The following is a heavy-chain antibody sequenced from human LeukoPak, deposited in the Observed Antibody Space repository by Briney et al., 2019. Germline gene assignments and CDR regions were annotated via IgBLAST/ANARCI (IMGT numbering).Heavy chain of an antibody. Sequence: GGSLRLSCAASGFTFSSYSMNWVRQAPGKGLEWVSSISRSTETTLYADSVKGRFTISRDNSKNTGFLQMNNLRAEDTAVYYCAKRAAVSGIVGPFDYWGQGTLVTVSS. J-gene: IGHJ4*02. CDR3: AKRAAVSGIVGPFDY. D-gene: IGHD6-19*01. CDR1: GFTFSSYS. V-gene: IGHV3-23*01. CDR2: ISRSTETT.